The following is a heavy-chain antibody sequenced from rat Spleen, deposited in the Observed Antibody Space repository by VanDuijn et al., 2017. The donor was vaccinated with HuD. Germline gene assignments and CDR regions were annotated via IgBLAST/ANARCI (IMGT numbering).Heavy chain of an antibody. V-gene: IGHV3-1*01. Sequence: EVQLQESGPGLVKPSQSLSLTCSVTVYSITTNYWDWIRKFPGNKMEWIGHISYSGSTSYNPSLKSRISITRDTSKNQFFLQLTSVTTEDTATYYCARSGYYSSYVMDAWGQGASVTVSS. D-gene: IGHD1-2*01. J-gene: IGHJ4*01. CDR2: ISYSGST. CDR3: ARSGYYSSYVMDA. CDR1: VYSITTNY.